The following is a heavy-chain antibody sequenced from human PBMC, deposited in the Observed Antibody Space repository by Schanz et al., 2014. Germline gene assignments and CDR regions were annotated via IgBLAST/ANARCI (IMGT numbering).Heavy chain of an antibody. V-gene: IGHV3-11*01. D-gene: IGHD6-13*01. CDR1: GFTFSDYY. CDR3: ARLDSSSWYPRD. J-gene: IGHJ4*02. Sequence: VQLLESGGGLVQPGGSLRLSCAASGFTFSDYYMSWIRQAPGKGLEWVSYISNSGTTIYYADSVKGRFTISRDNAKNSLYRQMNSLRVEDTAVYYCARLDSSSWYPRDWGQGTLVTVSS. CDR2: ISNSGTTI.